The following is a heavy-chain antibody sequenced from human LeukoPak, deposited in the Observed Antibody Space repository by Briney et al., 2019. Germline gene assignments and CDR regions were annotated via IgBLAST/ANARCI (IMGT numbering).Heavy chain of an antibody. V-gene: IGHV3-23*01. D-gene: IGHD3-22*01. CDR3: AKDSHSGYYDSSGYYPPLGY. CDR2: ISGSGGST. J-gene: IGHJ4*02. Sequence: GGSLRLSCAASGFTFSSYAMSWVRQAPGKGLKWVSAISGSGGSTYYADSVKGRFTISRDNSKNTLYLQMNSLRAEDTAVYYCAKDSHSGYYDSSGYYPPLGYWGQGTLVTVSS. CDR1: GFTFSSYA.